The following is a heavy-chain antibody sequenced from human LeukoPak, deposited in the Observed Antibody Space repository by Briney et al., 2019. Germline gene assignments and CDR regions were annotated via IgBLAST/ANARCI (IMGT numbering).Heavy chain of an antibody. Sequence: PGRSPRLSCAASGFTFSSYWMHWVRQAPGKGLVWVSRINSDGSSTTYADSVKGRFTISRDNAKNTLYLQMNSLRAEDTAMYYCVRQYSYDSSGYYPWDYWGQGTLVTVSS. V-gene: IGHV3-74*01. CDR2: INSDGSST. CDR1: GFTFSSYW. D-gene: IGHD3-22*01. CDR3: VRQYSYDSSGYYPWDY. J-gene: IGHJ4*02.